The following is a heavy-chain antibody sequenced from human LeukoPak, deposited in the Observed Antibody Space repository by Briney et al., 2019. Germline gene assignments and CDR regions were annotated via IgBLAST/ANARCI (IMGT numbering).Heavy chain of an antibody. CDR1: GGSISSSSYY. V-gene: IGHV4-39*01. CDR3: ASAGSYSVDY. Sequence: SETLSLTCTVSGGSISSSSYYWGWIRQPPGKGLEWIGSTYYRGSSYYNPSLKSRVTISVDTSKNQFSLKLSSVTAADTAVYYCASAGSYSVDYWGQGTLVSVSS. D-gene: IGHD1-26*01. CDR2: TYYRGSS. J-gene: IGHJ4*02.